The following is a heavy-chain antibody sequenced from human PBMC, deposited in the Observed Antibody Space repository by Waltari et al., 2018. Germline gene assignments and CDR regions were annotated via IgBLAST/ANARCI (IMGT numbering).Heavy chain of an antibody. V-gene: IGHV4-30-4*08. Sequence: QVQLQKSAPGLVKPSQTLSLTCAVSVGAISSCDYYWSWIRQPPGKGLEWIGYIYYSGSTYYNPSIKSRVTISVDTSKNQFSLKLSSVTAADTAVYYCARDKRSGCPGDYWGQGTLVTVSS. CDR3: ARDKRSGCPGDY. D-gene: IGHD6-19*01. CDR2: IYYSGST. CDR1: VGAISSCDYY. J-gene: IGHJ4*02.